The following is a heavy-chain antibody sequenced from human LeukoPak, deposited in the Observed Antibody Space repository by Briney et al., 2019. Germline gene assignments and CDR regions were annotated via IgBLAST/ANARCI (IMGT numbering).Heavy chain of an antibody. CDR1: GFTFSSYT. D-gene: IGHD6-13*01. Sequence: PGGSLRLSCAASGFTFSSYTMSWVRQAPGKGLEWVSGISGSGGSTYYADSVKGRFTISRDNSKNTLYLHMNSLRAEDTAVYYCAKTLNRIAAADFFTDYWGQGTLVTVSS. V-gene: IGHV3-23*01. J-gene: IGHJ4*02. CDR2: ISGSGGST. CDR3: AKTLNRIAAADFFTDY.